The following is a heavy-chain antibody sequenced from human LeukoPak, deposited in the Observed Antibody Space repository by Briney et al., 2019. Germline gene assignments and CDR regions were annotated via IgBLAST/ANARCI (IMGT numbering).Heavy chain of an antibody. J-gene: IGHJ1*01. D-gene: IGHD6-13*01. V-gene: IGHV5-51*01. CDR2: IYPGDSET. CDR1: GYRFTSYW. Sequence: GESLNIPCKGSGYRFTSYWIVWVRQMPGKGLEWMGIIYPGDSETIYRPSFQGQVTISADKSISTAYLQWSSLKASDTAMYYCARHDIGGDSSSWYIYWGQGTLVTVSS. CDR3: ARHDIGGDSSSWYIY.